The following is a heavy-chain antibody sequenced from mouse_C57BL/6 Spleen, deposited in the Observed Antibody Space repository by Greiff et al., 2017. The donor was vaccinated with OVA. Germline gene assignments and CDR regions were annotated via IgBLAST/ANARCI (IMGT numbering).Heavy chain of an antibody. D-gene: IGHD2-3*01. J-gene: IGHJ4*01. CDR2: IYPGNSDT. CDR3: TRWLLRDYAMDY. CDR1: GYTFTSYW. Sequence: EVQLQQSGTVLARPGASVKMSCKTSGYTFTSYWMHWVKQRPGQGLEWIGAIYPGNSDTSYNQKFKGKAKLTAVTSASTAYMELSSLTNEDSAVYYCTRWLLRDYAMDYWGQGTSVTVSS. V-gene: IGHV1-5*01.